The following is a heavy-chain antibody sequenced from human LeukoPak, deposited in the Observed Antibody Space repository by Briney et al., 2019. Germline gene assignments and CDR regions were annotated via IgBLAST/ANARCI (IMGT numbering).Heavy chain of an antibody. J-gene: IGHJ6*02. CDR1: GFTFSSYE. V-gene: IGHV3-48*03. CDR3: TRGPIQLWIHNGMDV. CDR2: ISSSGSTI. D-gene: IGHD5-18*01. Sequence: GGSLRLSCAASGFTFSSYEMNWVRQAPGKGLEWVSYISSSGSTIYYADSVKGRFTISRDNAKNSLYLQMNSLRTEDTAVYYCTRGPIQLWIHNGMDVWGPGTTVTVSS.